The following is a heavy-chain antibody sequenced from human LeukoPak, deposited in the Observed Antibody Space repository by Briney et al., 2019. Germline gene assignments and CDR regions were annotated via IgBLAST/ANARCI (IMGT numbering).Heavy chain of an antibody. CDR2: IRNDRSNK. CDR1: GFNFSNYD. CDR3: AKGDTS. D-gene: IGHD2-21*02. J-gene: IGHJ5*02. Sequence: GGSLRLSCGASGFNFSNYDMHWVRQAPGKGLEWVAFIRNDRSNKYYADSVKGRFTISRDNSKNTLYLQMNSLRAEDTAVYYCAKGDTSWGQGTLVTVSS. V-gene: IGHV3-30*02.